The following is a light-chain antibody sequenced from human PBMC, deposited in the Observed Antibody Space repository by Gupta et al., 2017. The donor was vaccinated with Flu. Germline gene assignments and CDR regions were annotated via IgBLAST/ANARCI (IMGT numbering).Light chain of an antibody. J-gene: IGKJ1*01. Sequence: EIVLTQSPGTLSLSPGERATLSCRASPSISSSQLAWYQQEPGQAPRLLIYGASSRATGIPDRFSGSGSGTDFTLTISRLEPEDFAVYYCQQYGSSPQTFGRGTKVEI. CDR2: GAS. CDR1: PSISSSQ. V-gene: IGKV3-20*01. CDR3: QQYGSSPQT.